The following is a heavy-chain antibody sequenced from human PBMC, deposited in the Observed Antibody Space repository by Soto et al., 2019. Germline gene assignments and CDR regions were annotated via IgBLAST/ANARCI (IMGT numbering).Heavy chain of an antibody. D-gene: IGHD6-19*01. V-gene: IGHV3-30*18. CDR1: GFTFSSYG. Sequence: QVQLVESGGGVVQPGRSLRLSCAASGFTFSSYGMHWVRQAPGKWLEWVAVISYDGSNKYYADSVKGRFTISRDNSKNTLYLQMNSLRAEDTAVYYCAKDPDPEYSSGWRPFDYWGQGTLVTVSS. CDR2: ISYDGSNK. CDR3: AKDPDPEYSSGWRPFDY. J-gene: IGHJ4*02.